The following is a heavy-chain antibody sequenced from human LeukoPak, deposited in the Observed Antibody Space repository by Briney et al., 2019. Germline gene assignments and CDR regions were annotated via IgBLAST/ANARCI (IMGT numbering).Heavy chain of an antibody. V-gene: IGHV3-7*01. CDR3: ARSVEGYCSGGSCSYYYYMDV. D-gene: IGHD2-15*01. Sequence: GGSLRLSCAASGFTFSSYWMSWVRQAPGKGLEWVANIKQDGSEKYYVDSVKGRFTISRDNAKNSLYLQMNSLRAEDTAVYYCARSVEGYCSGGSCSYYYYMDVWGKGTTVTVSS. J-gene: IGHJ6*03. CDR1: GFTFSSYW. CDR2: IKQDGSEK.